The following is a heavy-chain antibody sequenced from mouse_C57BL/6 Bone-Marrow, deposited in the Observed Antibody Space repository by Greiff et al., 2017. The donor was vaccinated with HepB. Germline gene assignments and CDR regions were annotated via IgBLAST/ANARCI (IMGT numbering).Heavy chain of an antibody. CDR1: GYAFSSYW. Sequence: VQLQQSGAELVKPGASVKISCKASGYAFSSYWMNWVKQRPGKGLEWIGQIYPGDGDTNYNGKFKGKATLTADKSSSTAYMQLSSLTSEDSAVYFCARLITTVVGPFDYWGQGTTLTVSS. V-gene: IGHV1-80*01. CDR2: IYPGDGDT. CDR3: ARLITTVVGPFDY. J-gene: IGHJ2*01. D-gene: IGHD1-1*01.